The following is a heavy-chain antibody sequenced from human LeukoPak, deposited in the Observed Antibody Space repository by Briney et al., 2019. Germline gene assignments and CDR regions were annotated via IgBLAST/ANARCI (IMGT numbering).Heavy chain of an antibody. J-gene: IGHJ6*02. V-gene: IGHV1-8*03. Sequence: ASVKVSCKASGYTFTSYDINWIRQATGQGLEWMGWMNPNSGNTGYTQRFQGRVTISRNTSISTAYMELSSLRSEDTAVYYCARDFPIRYSVYLYGLEVWGQGSAVTVSS. CDR1: GYTFTSYD. CDR3: ARDFPIRYSVYLYGLEV. D-gene: IGHD3-9*01. CDR2: MNPNSGNT.